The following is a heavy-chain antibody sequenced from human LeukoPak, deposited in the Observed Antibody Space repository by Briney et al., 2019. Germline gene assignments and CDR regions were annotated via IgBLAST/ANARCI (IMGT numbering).Heavy chain of an antibody. J-gene: IGHJ4*02. CDR3: ARDGPEAILTGPVF. D-gene: IGHD3-9*01. CDR2: ISGSSGST. V-gene: IGHV3-23*01. Sequence: GGSLRLSCAASGFTFSSYAMNWVRQAPGKGLEWVSAISGSSGSTYYADSVKGRFTISRDNAKNSLYLQMNSLRAEDTAVCYCARDGPEAILTGPVFGGQETLVTVSS. CDR1: GFTFSSYA.